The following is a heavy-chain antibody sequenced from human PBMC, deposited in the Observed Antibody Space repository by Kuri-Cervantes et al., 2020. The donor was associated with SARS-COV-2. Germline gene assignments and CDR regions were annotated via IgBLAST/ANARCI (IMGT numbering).Heavy chain of an antibody. D-gene: IGHD1-26*01. V-gene: IGHV3-48*03. CDR2: ISSSGSTI. CDR3: ARPFYSGSPRVAFDI. J-gene: IGHJ3*02. CDR1: GFTFSSYE. Sequence: GESLKISCAASGFTFSSYEMNWVRQAPGKGLEWVSYISSSGSTIYYADSVKGRFTISRDNAKNSLYLQMNSLRAEDTAVYYCARPFYSGSPRVAFDIWGQGTMVTVSS.